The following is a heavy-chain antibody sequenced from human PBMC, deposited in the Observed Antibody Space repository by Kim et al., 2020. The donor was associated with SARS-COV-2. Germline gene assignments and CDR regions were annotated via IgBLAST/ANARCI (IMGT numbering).Heavy chain of an antibody. CDR3: VRQVVGSNFDV. Sequence: GGSLRLSCGASGFTFNSHDLQWVRQAPGKGPEWISGVSGSGNREFYAESVKGRFTISRDNSKNTVYLQLNILRAEDTAIYYCVRQVVGSNFDVWGQGTMV. D-gene: IGHD2-15*01. CDR2: VSGSGNRE. V-gene: IGHV3-23*01. CDR1: GFTFNSHD. J-gene: IGHJ3*01.